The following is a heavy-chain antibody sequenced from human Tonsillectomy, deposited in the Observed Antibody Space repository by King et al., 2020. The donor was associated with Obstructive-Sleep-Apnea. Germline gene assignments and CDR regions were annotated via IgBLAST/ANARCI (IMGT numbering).Heavy chain of an antibody. CDR3: ARDMSAYDSTSPAY. V-gene: IGHV1-2*02. Sequence: QLVQSGAEVKKPGASVKVSCKASGYTFTGYYIHWVRQAPGQGLEWMGWISPNSGATNYAQQFQDRVTMTRDTSISTAYMDLSRLRSDDTAIYYCARDMSAYDSTSPAYWGQGTLVTVSS. CDR2: ISPNSGAT. J-gene: IGHJ4*02. CDR1: GYTFTGYY. D-gene: IGHD3-10*01.